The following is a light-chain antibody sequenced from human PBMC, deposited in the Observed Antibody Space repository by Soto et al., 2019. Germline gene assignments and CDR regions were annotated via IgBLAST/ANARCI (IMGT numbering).Light chain of an antibody. J-gene: IGKJ4*01. Sequence: DIPMTQSPSSLSASVGDRVTITCRASQSISTYLNWYQQKPGKAPKVLIYTASTLSSGVPSRFSVSGSGTDFTLTISSLQPEDFASYYCQQSYNTPLTFGGGTKVEIK. V-gene: IGKV1-39*01. CDR1: QSISTY. CDR2: TAS. CDR3: QQSYNTPLT.